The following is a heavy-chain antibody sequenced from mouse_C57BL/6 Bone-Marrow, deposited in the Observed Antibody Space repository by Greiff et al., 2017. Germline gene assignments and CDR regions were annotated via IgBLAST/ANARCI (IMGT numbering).Heavy chain of an antibody. V-gene: IGHV5-12*01. Sequence: EVQLVESGGGLVQPGGSLKLSCAASGFTFSDYYMYWVRQTPEKRLEWVAYISNGGGSTYYPDTVKGRFTISRDNAKNTLYLQMSRLKSEDTAMYYCARQGSGDAMDYWGQGTSVTVSS. J-gene: IGHJ4*01. CDR2: ISNGGGST. D-gene: IGHD1-1*01. CDR1: GFTFSDYY. CDR3: ARQGSGDAMDY.